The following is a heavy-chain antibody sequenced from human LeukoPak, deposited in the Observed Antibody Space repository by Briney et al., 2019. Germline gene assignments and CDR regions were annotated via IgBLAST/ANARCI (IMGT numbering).Heavy chain of an antibody. J-gene: IGHJ4*02. CDR3: ARRIASAMTGFDY. D-gene: IGHD6-13*01. CDR2: IYPGGTT. V-gene: IGHV4-38-2*01. CDR1: GYSVSSAHY. Sequence: KPSGTLSLTRAVSGYSVSSAHYWGWIRQPPGEGLEWIGTIYPGGTTYYNPSLGSRITISIDASKNHFSLRLSSVTTADTAVYYCARRIASAMTGFDYWGQGALVAVSS.